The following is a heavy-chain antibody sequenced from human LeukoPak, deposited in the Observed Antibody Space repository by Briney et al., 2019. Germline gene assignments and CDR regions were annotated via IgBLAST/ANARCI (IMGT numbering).Heavy chain of an antibody. V-gene: IGHV1-18*01. CDR2: ISAYNGNT. CDR1: GYTFTSYG. J-gene: IGHJ5*02. D-gene: IGHD6-13*01. Sequence: ASVKVSCKASGYTFTSYGISWVRQAPGQGLEWMGWISAYNGNTNYAQKLQGRVTMTTDTSTSTAYMELRSLRSDDTAVYYCASSSGAAAGNAWFDPWGQGTLVTVSS. CDR3: ASSSGAAAGNAWFDP.